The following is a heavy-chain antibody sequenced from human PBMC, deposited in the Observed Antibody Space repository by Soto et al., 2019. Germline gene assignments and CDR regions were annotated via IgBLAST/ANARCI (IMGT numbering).Heavy chain of an antibody. D-gene: IGHD2-21*02. CDR3: ARAAEAYCGGDCYPPFDY. J-gene: IGHJ4*02. Sequence: QVQLVQSGAEVKKPGSSVKVSCKASGGTFSSYTISWVRRAPGQGLEWMGRIIPILGIANYAQKFQGRVTITADKSTSTAYMELSSLRSEDTAVYYCARAAEAYCGGDCYPPFDYWGQGTLVTVSS. V-gene: IGHV1-69*02. CDR2: IIPILGIA. CDR1: GGTFSSYT.